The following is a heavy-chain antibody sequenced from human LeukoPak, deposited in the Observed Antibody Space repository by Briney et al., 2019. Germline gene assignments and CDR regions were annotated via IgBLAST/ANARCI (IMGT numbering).Heavy chain of an antibody. Sequence: SETLSLTCTVSGGSISSYYWSWIRQPPGKGLEWIGSIYYSGSTNYNPSLKSRVTISVDTSKNQFSLKLSSVTAADTAVYYCASQRIAGGRADYWGQGTLVTVSS. J-gene: IGHJ4*02. CDR2: IYYSGST. CDR3: ASQRIAGGRADY. V-gene: IGHV4-59*01. CDR1: GGSISSYY. D-gene: IGHD6-13*01.